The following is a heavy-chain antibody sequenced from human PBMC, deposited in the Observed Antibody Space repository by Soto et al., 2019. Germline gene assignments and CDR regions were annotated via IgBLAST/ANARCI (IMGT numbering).Heavy chain of an antibody. CDR3: ARGGGGQYSSPRGSGAFDI. Sequence: EVQLVESGGGVVRPGGSLRLSCAASGFTFDDYGMSWVRQAPGKGLEWVSGINWNGGSTGYADSVKGRFTISRDNAKNSLYLKMNSVRAVDTGLYRCARGGGGQYSSPRGSGAFDIWGQGTMVTVSS. D-gene: IGHD6-6*01. CDR1: GFTFDDYG. CDR2: INWNGGST. V-gene: IGHV3-20*01. J-gene: IGHJ3*02.